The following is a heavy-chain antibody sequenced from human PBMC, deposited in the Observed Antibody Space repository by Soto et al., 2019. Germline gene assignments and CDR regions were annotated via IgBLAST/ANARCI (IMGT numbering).Heavy chain of an antibody. V-gene: IGHV4-4*07. D-gene: IGHD3-3*02. CDR3: AREGDDRHFFFDS. Sequence: PSETLSLTCNVSCRSMISYYWSWIRQPAGKGLEWIGRIYTGGNTNYNPSLKSRVTMSVDTSKSQFALSLTSVTAADTAVYYCAREGDDRHFFFDSWGQGTLVTV. CDR2: IYTGGNT. J-gene: IGHJ4*02. CDR1: CRSMISYY.